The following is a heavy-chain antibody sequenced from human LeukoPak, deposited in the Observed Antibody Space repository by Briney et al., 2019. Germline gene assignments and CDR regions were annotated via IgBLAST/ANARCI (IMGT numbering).Heavy chain of an antibody. Sequence: ASVKVSCKLLGYTLTELSMHWVRQAPGKGLEWMGGFDPEDGETIYAQKFQGRVTMTEDTSTDPAYMELRSLRSEDTAIYYCATPYYYGSGTEGYWFDPWGQGTLVTVSS. V-gene: IGHV1-24*01. D-gene: IGHD3-10*01. CDR3: ATPYYYGSGTEGYWFDP. CDR2: FDPEDGET. CDR1: GYTLTELS. J-gene: IGHJ5*02.